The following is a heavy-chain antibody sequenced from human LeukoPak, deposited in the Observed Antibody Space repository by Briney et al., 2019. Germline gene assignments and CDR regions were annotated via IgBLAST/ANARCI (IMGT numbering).Heavy chain of an antibody. CDR3: ARGGGYDFWSGYYYY. CDR2: ISYDGSNK. D-gene: IGHD3-3*01. CDR1: GFTFSNYG. V-gene: IGHV3-33*05. Sequence: GGSLRLSCEGSGFTFSNYGMHWVRQAPGKRLEWVAVISYDGSNKYYADSVEGRFTISRDNSKDTLYLQMNSLRAEDTAVYYCARGGGYDFWSGYYYYWGQGTLVTVSS. J-gene: IGHJ4*02.